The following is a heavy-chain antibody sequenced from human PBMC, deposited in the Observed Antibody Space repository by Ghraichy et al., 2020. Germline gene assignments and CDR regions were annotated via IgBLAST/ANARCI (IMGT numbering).Heavy chain of an antibody. J-gene: IGHJ4*02. V-gene: IGHV3-21*01. Sequence: GESLNISCAASGFTFSSYSMNWVRQAPGKGLEWVSSISSSSSYIYYADSVKGRFTISRDNAKNSLYLQMNSLRAEDTAVYYCAGAAYDFWNGIFDYWGQGSLATVSS. CDR1: GFTFSSYS. D-gene: IGHD3-3*01. CDR2: ISSSSSYI. CDR3: AGAAYDFWNGIFDY.